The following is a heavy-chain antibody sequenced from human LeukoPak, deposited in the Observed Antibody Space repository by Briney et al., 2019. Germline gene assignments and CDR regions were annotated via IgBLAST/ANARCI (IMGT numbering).Heavy chain of an antibody. D-gene: IGHD1-1*01. CDR3: AKDRYSNGVRYFDY. Sequence: GGSLRLSCAASGFTFSSYAMSWVRQAPGKGLEWVSAISGSGGSTYYADSVKGRFTISRDNSKNTLYLQMNSLRAEDTAAYYCAKDRYSNGVRYFDYWGQGTLVTVSS. J-gene: IGHJ4*02. CDR1: GFTFSSYA. CDR2: ISGSGGST. V-gene: IGHV3-23*01.